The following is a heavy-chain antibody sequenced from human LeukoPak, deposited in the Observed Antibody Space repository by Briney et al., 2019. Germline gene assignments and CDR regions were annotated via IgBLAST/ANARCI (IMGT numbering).Heavy chain of an antibody. J-gene: IGHJ4*02. CDR1: GFTFSTYA. V-gene: IGHV3-23*01. CDR3: AKDPPILRWSFDF. D-gene: IGHD4-23*01. CDR2: ITGGGGTT. Sequence: GGSLRPSCVASGFTFSTYAMSWVRRTPGKGLEWVSAITGGGGTTYYADSVKGRFTISRDNSKNTLYLQMNSLRAGDTAVYYCAKDPPILRWSFDFWGQGTLVTVSS.